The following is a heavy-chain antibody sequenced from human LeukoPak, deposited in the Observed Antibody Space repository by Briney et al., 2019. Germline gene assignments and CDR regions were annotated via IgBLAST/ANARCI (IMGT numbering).Heavy chain of an antibody. J-gene: IGHJ4*02. CDR1: GFTFSRNA. D-gene: IGHD3-9*01. CDR2: LSGSGATT. CDR3: AKGYDILTAYLDS. Sequence: PGGSLRLSCAASGFTFSRNAMHWVRQAPGKGLEWVSGLSGSGATTYYADSVEGRFTISRDNSRSTVSLQMISLRVEDTAVYYCAKGYDILTAYLDSWGQGTLVTVSS. V-gene: IGHV3-23*01.